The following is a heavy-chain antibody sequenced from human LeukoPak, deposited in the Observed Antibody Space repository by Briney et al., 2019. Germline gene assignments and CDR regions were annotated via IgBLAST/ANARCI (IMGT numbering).Heavy chain of an antibody. J-gene: IGHJ4*02. D-gene: IGHD6-19*01. V-gene: IGHV4-59*01. CDR2: IYYSGST. CDR3: ARGDSSGWFEIDY. Sequence: PSETLSLTCTVSGGSISSYYWSWIRQPPGKGLEWIGHIYYSGSTNYNPSLKSRVTISVDTSKNQFSLKLSSVTAADTAVYYCARGDSSGWFEIDYWGQGTLVTVSS. CDR1: GGSISSYY.